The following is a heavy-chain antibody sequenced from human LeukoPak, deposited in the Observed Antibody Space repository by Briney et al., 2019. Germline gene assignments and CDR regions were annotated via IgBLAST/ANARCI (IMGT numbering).Heavy chain of an antibody. CDR3: ARHSGSSPHYFDY. V-gene: IGHV4-61*01. CDR2: IYYSGST. J-gene: IGHJ4*02. CDR1: GGSVSSGSYY. Sequence: KPSETLSLTCTVSGGSVSSGSYYWSWIRQPPGKGLEWIGYIYYSGSTNYNPSLKSRVTISVDTSKNQFSLRLTSVTAADTAVYYCARHSGSSPHYFDYWGQGTLVTVSS. D-gene: IGHD1-26*01.